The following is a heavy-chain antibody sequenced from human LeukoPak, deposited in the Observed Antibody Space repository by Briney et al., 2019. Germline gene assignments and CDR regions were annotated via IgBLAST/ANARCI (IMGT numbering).Heavy chain of an antibody. CDR1: GGPMSTHY. CDR2: NDYSGST. Sequence: SETLSLTCIVSGGPMSTHYWSWSRQPPGKGLERIGYNDYSGSTNYNPSLKSRVTISVDTSKNQFSLKLNSVTAADTAVYYCARGATFRGTYYMDVWGKGTTVTVSS. CDR3: ARGATFRGTYYMDV. D-gene: IGHD3-10*01. J-gene: IGHJ6*03. V-gene: IGHV4-59*11.